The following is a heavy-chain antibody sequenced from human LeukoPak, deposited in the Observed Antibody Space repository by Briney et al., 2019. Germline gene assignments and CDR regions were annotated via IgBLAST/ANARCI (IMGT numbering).Heavy chain of an antibody. J-gene: IGHJ5*02. CDR2: IIPIFGTA. Sequence: GSSVKVSCKASGGTFSSYAISWVRQAPGQGLEWMGGIIPIFGTANYAQKFQGRVTITADESTSTAYMELSSLRSEDTAVYYCARDGIAAGTLLNWFDPWGQGTLVTVSS. CDR3: ARDGIAAGTLLNWFDP. D-gene: IGHD6-13*01. CDR1: GGTFSSYA. V-gene: IGHV1-69*01.